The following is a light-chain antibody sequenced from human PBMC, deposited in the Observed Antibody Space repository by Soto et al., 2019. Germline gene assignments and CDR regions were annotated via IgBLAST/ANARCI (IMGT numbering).Light chain of an antibody. V-gene: IGLV3-25*03. CDR1: ALPNQY. Sequence: SYELTQPPSVSVSPGQTARITCSGDALPNQYVFWYQQKPGQAPVLVIYEDTERPSGIPERFSGSSSGTTVTLTIIGVQAEDEADYYCQSADSSGSIEVFGGGTKVTVL. J-gene: IGLJ3*02. CDR3: QSADSSGSIEV. CDR2: EDT.